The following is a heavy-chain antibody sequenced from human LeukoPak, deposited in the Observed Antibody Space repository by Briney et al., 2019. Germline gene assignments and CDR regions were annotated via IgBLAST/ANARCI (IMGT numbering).Heavy chain of an antibody. CDR2: INPSGGST. CDR1: GYTFTSYY. V-gene: IGHV1-46*01. CDR3: ARGEIVITFGSSRPGDAFDI. J-gene: IGHJ3*02. D-gene: IGHD3-16*01. Sequence: ASVKVSCKASGYTFTSYYMHWVRQAPGQGLEWMGIINPSGGSTSYAQKFQGRVTMTRDTSTSTAYMELSSLRSEDTAVYYCARGEIVITFGSSRPGDAFDIWGQGTKVIVSS.